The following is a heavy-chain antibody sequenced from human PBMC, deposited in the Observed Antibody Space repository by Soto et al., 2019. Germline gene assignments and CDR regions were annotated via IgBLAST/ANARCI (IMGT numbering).Heavy chain of an antibody. CDR3: AKDLTRQLAYWLDP. V-gene: IGHV1-2*02. D-gene: IGHD6-6*01. J-gene: IGHJ5*02. CDR1: GFSFTGYY. Sequence: ASVKVSCKASGFSFTGYYIHWLRQAPGQGLEWMGWINAHSGGTEYAQKFQGRVTLTRDTSIATAYLTLTSLTSDDTALYYCAKDLTRQLAYWLDPWGQGTQVSVSS. CDR2: INAHSGGT.